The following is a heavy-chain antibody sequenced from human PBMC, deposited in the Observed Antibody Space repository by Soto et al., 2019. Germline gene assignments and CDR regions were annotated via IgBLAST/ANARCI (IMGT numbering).Heavy chain of an antibody. CDR3: ARVGAFGELFYFDY. V-gene: IGHV4-61*01. CDR1: GGSVSSGSYY. CDR2: IYYSGTT. D-gene: IGHD3-10*01. J-gene: IGHJ4*02. Sequence: SETLSLTCTVSGGSVSSGSYYWTWIRQPPGKGLEWLGYIYYSGTTNYNPPLKSRVTISVDTSKNQFSLKLSSVTAADTAVYYCARVGAFGELFYFDYWGQGTLVTVSS.